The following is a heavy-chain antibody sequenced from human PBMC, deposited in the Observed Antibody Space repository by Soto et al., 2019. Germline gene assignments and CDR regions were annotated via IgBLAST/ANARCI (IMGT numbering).Heavy chain of an antibody. CDR1: GFTFSNYG. CDR3: ARESAFLEWLLKENYYYYGMDV. J-gene: IGHJ6*02. Sequence: GGSLRLSCAASGFTFSNYGMSWVRQAPGKGLEWVACISGAGGRIYNEDSVKGRFTISRDNAKNSLYLQMNSLRAEDSAVYYCARESAFLEWLLKENYYYYGMDVWGQGTTVTVSS. D-gene: IGHD3-3*02. CDR2: ISGAGGRI. V-gene: IGHV3-48*04.